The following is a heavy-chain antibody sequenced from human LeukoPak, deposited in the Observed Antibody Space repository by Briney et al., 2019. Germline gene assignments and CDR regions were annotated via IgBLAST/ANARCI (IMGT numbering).Heavy chain of an antibody. Sequence: PGGPLRLSCAASGFTFSSYAMSWVRQAPGKGLEWVSAISGSDGSTFYADSVKGRFTITRDNSKNTLYLQMNSLRAEDTAVYYCAKADSYGGNSQLFDYWGQGTLVTVSS. CDR3: AKADSYGGNSQLFDY. CDR1: GFTFSSYA. CDR2: ISGSDGST. D-gene: IGHD4-23*01. V-gene: IGHV3-23*01. J-gene: IGHJ4*02.